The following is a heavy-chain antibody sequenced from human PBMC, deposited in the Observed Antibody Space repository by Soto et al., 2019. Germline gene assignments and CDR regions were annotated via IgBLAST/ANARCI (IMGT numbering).Heavy chain of an antibody. CDR1: GGSISSHY. CDR2: IYYSGST. V-gene: IGHV4-59*08. CDR3: ARHTIGGYCSGGSCPFDY. D-gene: IGHD2-15*01. Sequence: SETLSLTCTVSGGSISSHYWSWIRQPPGKGLEWIGYIYYSGSTNYNPSLKSRVTISVDTSKNQFSLKLSSVTAADTAVYYCARHTIGGYCSGGSCPFDYWGQGTLVTVSS. J-gene: IGHJ4*02.